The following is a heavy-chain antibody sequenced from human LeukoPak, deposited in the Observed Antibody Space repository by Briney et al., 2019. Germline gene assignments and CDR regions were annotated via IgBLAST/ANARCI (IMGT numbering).Heavy chain of an antibody. V-gene: IGHV4-39*07. J-gene: IGHJ4*02. Sequence: SETLSLTCTVSGGSISSSSYYWGWIRQPPGKGLEWIGSIYYSGSTYYNPSLKSRVTISVDTSKNQFSLKLSSVTAADTAVYYCARDGLLVTAAFDYWGQGTLVTVSS. D-gene: IGHD5-18*01. CDR1: GGSISSSSYY. CDR3: ARDGLLVTAAFDY. CDR2: IYYSGST.